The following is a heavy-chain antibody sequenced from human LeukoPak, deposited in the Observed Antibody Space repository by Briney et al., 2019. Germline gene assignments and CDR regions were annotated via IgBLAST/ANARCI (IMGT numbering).Heavy chain of an antibody. V-gene: IGHV3-23*01. CDR1: GFTFSDYA. J-gene: IGHJ4*02. CDR3: AKTRPLDSSSWSHGDY. CDR2: ISGSGGNT. Sequence: GGSLRLSCAASGFTFSDYAMNWVRQAPGKGLEWVSTISGSGGNTYYAGSVKGRFTISRDNSKNTLYLQMNSLRAEDTAVYYCAKTRPLDSSSWSHGDYWGQGTLVTVSS. D-gene: IGHD6-13*01.